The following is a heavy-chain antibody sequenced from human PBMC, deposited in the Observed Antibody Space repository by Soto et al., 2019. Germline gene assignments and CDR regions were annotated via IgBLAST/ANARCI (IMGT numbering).Heavy chain of an antibody. J-gene: IGHJ5*02. V-gene: IGHV4-59*01. CDR3: ARELTLGWFDP. CDR2: IYYSGST. D-gene: IGHD3-9*01. Sequence: KPSETLSLTCTVSGGSISSYYWSWIRQPPGKGLEWIGYIYYSGSTNYNPSLKSRVTISVDTSKNQFSLKLSSVTAADTAVYYCARELTLGWFDPWGQGTLVTVSS. CDR1: GGSISSYY.